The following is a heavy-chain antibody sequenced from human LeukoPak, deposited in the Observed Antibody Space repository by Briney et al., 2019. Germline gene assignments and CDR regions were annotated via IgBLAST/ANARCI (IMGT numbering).Heavy chain of an antibody. CDR3: ARARGGITIFGVAINWFDP. J-gene: IGHJ5*02. V-gene: IGHV1-69*05. CDR2: IIPIFGTA. Sequence: SVKVSCKASGGTFSSYAVSWVRQAPGQGLEWMGGIIPIFGTANYAQKFQGRVTITTDESTSTAYMELSSLRSADTAVYYCARARGGITIFGVAINWFDPWGQGTLVTVSS. CDR1: GGTFSSYA. D-gene: IGHD3-3*01.